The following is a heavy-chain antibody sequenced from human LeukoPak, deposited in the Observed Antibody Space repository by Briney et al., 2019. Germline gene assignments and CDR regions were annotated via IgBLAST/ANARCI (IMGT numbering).Heavy chain of an antibody. D-gene: IGHD2-2*01. Sequence: SETLSLTCAVSGYSISSGYYWGWIRPPPGKGLEWIGSIYHSGSTYYNPSLKSRVTISVDTSKNQSSLKLSSVTAADTAVYYCARQSGPAAIYYYYYMDVWGKGTTVTVSS. J-gene: IGHJ6*03. CDR3: ARQSGPAAIYYYYYMDV. CDR2: IYHSGST. V-gene: IGHV4-38-2*01. CDR1: GYSISSGYY.